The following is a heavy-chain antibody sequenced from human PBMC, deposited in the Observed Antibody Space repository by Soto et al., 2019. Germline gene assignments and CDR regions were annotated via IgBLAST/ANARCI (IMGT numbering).Heavy chain of an antibody. Sequence: GAPVEVSLKASGYTFSRHVIRWVRQAPGQGLGWMGWISAYNGNTNYAQKLQGRVTMTTDTSTSTAYMELRSLRSDDTAVYYCARNGCISTSCPNWFDPWGQGTLVTVSS. CDR2: ISAYNGNT. V-gene: IGHV1-18*01. CDR1: GYTFSRHV. J-gene: IGHJ5*02. D-gene: IGHD2-2*01. CDR3: ARNGCISTSCPNWFDP.